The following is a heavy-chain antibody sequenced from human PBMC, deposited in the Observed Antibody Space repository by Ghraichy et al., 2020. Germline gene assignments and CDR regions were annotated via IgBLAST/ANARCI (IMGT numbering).Heavy chain of an antibody. CDR2: ISYNERDE. V-gene: IGHV3-30*18. D-gene: IGHD2-15*01. J-gene: IGHJ3*01. CDR3: AKDWEELSKVGICWSPAFDL. CDR1: GFIFSNYG. Sequence: GGSLRLSCAASGFIFSNYGMHWVRQAPGKGLEWVALISYNERDEQYADSVKGRFSISRDKSKNTLYLQMNSLRTEDTAIYFCAKDWEELSKVGICWSPAFDLLCQETMVTDSS.